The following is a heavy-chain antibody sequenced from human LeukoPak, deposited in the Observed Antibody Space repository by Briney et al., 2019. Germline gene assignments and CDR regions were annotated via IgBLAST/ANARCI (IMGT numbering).Heavy chain of an antibody. D-gene: IGHD5-12*01. V-gene: IGHV1-8*02. J-gene: IGHJ4*02. CDR3: ARGSGYVSAGARFSDFDY. CDR1: GYTFTGYY. CDR2: MNPNSGNT. Sequence: ASVKVSCKASGYTFTGYYMHWVRQAPGQGLEWMGWMNPNSGNTGYAQKFQGRVTMTRNTSISTAYMELSSLRSEDTAVYYCARGSGYVSAGARFSDFDYWGQGTLVTVSS.